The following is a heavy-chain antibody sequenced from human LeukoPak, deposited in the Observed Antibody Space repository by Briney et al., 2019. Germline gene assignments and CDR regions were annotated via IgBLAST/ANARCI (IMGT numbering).Heavy chain of an antibody. CDR1: GFTFSSYA. CDR2: ISYDGSNK. J-gene: IGHJ4*02. CDR3: ARELYGVGATGHDY. V-gene: IGHV3-30*04. D-gene: IGHD1-26*01. Sequence: GGSLRLSCAASGFTFSSYAMHWVRQAPGKGLEGVAVISYDGSNKYYADSVKGRFTISRDNSKNTLYLQMNSLRAEDTAVYYCARELYGVGATGHDYWGQGTLVTVSS.